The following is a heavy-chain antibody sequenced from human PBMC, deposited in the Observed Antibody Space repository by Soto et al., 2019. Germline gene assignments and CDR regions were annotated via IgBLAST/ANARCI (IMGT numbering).Heavy chain of an antibody. CDR3: ARDYGDLYYYYYYMDV. CDR1: GFTFSDYY. CDR2: ISSSGSTI. J-gene: IGHJ6*03. D-gene: IGHD4-17*01. Sequence: QVQLVESGGGLVKPGGSLRLSCAASGFTFSDYYISWIRQAPGKGLEWVSYISSSGSTIYYADSVKGRFTSSRDNAKSSLYLQMNSLRAEDTAVYYCARDYGDLYYYYYYMDVWGKGTTVTVSS. V-gene: IGHV3-11*01.